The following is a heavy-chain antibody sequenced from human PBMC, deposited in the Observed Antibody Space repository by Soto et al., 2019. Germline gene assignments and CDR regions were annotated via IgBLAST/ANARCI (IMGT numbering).Heavy chain of an antibody. CDR3: ARSTWQHYFDY. CDR1: GFTFSTYW. J-gene: IGHJ4*02. CDR2: INSDGSIT. Sequence: EVQLVESGGGLVQPGGSLRLSCAASGFTFSTYWMHWVRQAPGTGLVWVSRINSDGSITNYADSVKGRFSISRDNAKNTLYLQMNSLRADDTAVYYCARSTWQHYFDYWVQGPLVTVSS. V-gene: IGHV3-74*01.